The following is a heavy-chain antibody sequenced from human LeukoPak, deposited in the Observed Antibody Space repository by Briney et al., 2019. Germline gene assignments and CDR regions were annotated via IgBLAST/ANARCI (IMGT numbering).Heavy chain of an antibody. CDR1: GYTFTSYY. V-gene: IGHV1-46*01. Sequence: GASVKVSCKASGYTFTSYYMHWVRQAPGQGLEWKGIINPSGGSTSYAQKFQGRVTMTRDTSTSTVYMELSSLRSEDTAVYYCARDKPNYYDSSGIIDYWGQGTLVTVSS. D-gene: IGHD3-22*01. CDR2: INPSGGST. CDR3: ARDKPNYYDSSGIIDY. J-gene: IGHJ4*02.